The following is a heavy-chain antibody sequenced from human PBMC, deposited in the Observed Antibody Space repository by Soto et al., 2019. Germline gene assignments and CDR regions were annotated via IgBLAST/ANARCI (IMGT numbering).Heavy chain of an antibody. CDR2: ISYDGSNK. CDR3: ARPLWRNDYNWGYFDL. D-gene: IGHD4-4*01. V-gene: IGHV3-30-3*01. Sequence: QVQLVESGGGVVQPGRSLRLSCAASGFTFSSYAMHWVRQAPGKGLEWVAVISYDGSNKYYADSVKGRFTISRDNSKNSLYLQMNRLRAEDTAVYYCARPLWRNDYNWGYFDLWGRGRLVTVSS. J-gene: IGHJ2*01. CDR1: GFTFSSYA.